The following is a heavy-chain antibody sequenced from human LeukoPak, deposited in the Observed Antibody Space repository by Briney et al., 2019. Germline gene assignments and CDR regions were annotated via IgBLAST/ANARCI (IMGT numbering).Heavy chain of an antibody. V-gene: IGHV3-15*01. CDR3: TTGPSYDYVWGSYRYTPLDY. Sequence: GGSLTLSCAAYGVTFSNAWMSWIRQAPGKGLEWVGRIKSKTDGETTDYAAPVKGRSTISRDDSKNTMYLQMNSLKTEDTAVYYCTTGPSYDYVWGSYRYTPLDYWGQGTLVTVSS. CDR2: IKSKTDGETT. D-gene: IGHD3-16*02. J-gene: IGHJ4*02. CDR1: GVTFSNAW.